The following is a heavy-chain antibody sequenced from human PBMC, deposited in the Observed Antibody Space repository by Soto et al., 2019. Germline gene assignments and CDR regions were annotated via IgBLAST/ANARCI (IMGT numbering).Heavy chain of an antibody. CDR2: IYYSGST. CDR3: ASSQRPITMVRGVIITSYNWFDP. D-gene: IGHD3-10*01. Sequence: SETLSLTGTVSGGSISSGGYYWSWIRQHPGKGREWIGYIYYSGSTYYNPSLKSRVTISVDTSKNQFSLKLSSVTAADTAVYYCASSQRPITMVRGVIITSYNWFDPWGQGTLVTVSS. CDR1: GGSISSGGYY. J-gene: IGHJ5*02. V-gene: IGHV4-31*03.